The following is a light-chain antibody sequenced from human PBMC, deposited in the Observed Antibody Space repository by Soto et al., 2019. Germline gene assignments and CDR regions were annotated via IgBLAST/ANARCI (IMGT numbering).Light chain of an antibody. Sequence: QSALTQPPSASGSPGQSVTISCTGTSSDIGGYNYVSWYQQHPGKAPKLMIYEVTKRPSGVPDRFSGSKSGNTASLTVYGLQAEDEAAYYCSTYAGRKPVFGGGTQLTVL. CDR1: SSDIGGYNY. CDR3: STYAGRKPV. J-gene: IGLJ2*01. V-gene: IGLV2-8*01. CDR2: EVT.